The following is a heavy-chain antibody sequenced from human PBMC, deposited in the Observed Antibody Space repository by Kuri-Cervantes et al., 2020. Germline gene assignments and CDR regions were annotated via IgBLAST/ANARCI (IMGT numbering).Heavy chain of an antibody. Sequence: SETLSLTCTVSGGSISSYYWSWIRQPAGKGLEWIGRIYTSGSTNYNPSLKSRVTMSVDTSKNQFSLQLNSVTPEDTAVYYCARDVASSWYDPHYFDYWGQGTLVTVSS. CDR3: ARDVASSWYDPHYFDY. D-gene: IGHD6-13*01. V-gene: IGHV4-4*07. J-gene: IGHJ4*02. CDR2: IYTSGST. CDR1: GGSISSYY.